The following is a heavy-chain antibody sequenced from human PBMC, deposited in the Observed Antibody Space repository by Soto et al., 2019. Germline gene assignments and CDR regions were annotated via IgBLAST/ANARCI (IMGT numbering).Heavy chain of an antibody. CDR3: VTKLSGIYPFDP. CDR2: IGSSGSPT. D-gene: IGHD3-3*02. CDR1: GITLNTYA. V-gene: IGHV3-23*01. J-gene: IGHJ5*02. Sequence: EVQLLESGGGLVQPGGALRLSCAASGITLNTYAMTWVRQAPGRGLEWVSDIGSSGSPTLYADSVKGRFTITRDTSKNTLYLEMNILRVEDTAVYYCVTKLSGIYPFDPWGQRTVIIVSS.